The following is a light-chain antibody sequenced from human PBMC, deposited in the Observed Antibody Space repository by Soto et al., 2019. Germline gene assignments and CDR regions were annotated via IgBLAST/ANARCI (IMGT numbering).Light chain of an antibody. J-gene: IGLJ1*01. CDR1: STDVGGYNY. CDR2: EVS. CDR3: GSYSSTDTPFV. Sequence: QSALAQPSSVSGSPGQSITISCTGTSTDVGGYNYVSWYQHHSGKAPKLLIYEVSNRPSGVSDRFSSSKSVNTASLTISGLQAEDESDYYCGSYSSTDTPFVFGTGTKVTVL. V-gene: IGLV2-14*01.